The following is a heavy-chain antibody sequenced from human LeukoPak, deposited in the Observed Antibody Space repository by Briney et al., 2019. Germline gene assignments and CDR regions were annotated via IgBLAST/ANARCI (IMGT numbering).Heavy chain of an antibody. CDR1: GFIVNTNY. CDR3: ARDGAVLLWFGEFRD. CDR2: IYADGNT. J-gene: IGHJ4*02. V-gene: IGHV3-53*01. D-gene: IGHD3-10*01. Sequence: GGSLRLSCAASGFIVNTNYMTWVRQAPGRGLEWVSFIYADGNTYYADSVKGRFTISRDNAKNSLYLQMNSLRAEDTAVYYCARDGAVLLWFGEFRDWGQGTLVTVSS.